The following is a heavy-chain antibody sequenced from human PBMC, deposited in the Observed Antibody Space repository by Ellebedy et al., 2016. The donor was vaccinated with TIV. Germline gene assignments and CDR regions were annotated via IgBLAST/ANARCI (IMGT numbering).Heavy chain of an antibody. Sequence: AASVKVSCKASGYTFTTYGINWVRQVPGQGLEWMGWTSAYNGNTENAQKFQGRVTMTTDTSTSTAYMELRSLMSDDTAVYFCARGNWGEVGDYWGQGTLVTVSS. CDR3: ARGNWGEVGDY. CDR2: TSAYNGNT. CDR1: GYTFTTYG. D-gene: IGHD7-27*01. J-gene: IGHJ4*02. V-gene: IGHV1-18*04.